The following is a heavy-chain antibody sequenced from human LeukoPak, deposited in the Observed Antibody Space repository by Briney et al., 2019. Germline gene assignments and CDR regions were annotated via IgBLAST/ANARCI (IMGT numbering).Heavy chain of an antibody. J-gene: IGHJ4*02. Sequence: SVKVSCKASGYTCTGYYMHWVRQPPAQEREWMGWINPNSGGTNYPQKFQGRGTMTRDTSISTAYMELSRLRSDDTAVYYCARLRVYCTNGVCKNGYYFDYWGQGTLVTVSS. V-gene: IGHV1-2*02. CDR2: INPNSGGT. CDR3: ARLRVYCTNGVCKNGYYFDY. CDR1: GYTCTGYY. D-gene: IGHD2-8*01.